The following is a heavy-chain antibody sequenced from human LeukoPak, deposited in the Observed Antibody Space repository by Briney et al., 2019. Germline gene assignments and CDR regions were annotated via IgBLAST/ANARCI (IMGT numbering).Heavy chain of an antibody. J-gene: IGHJ3*02. D-gene: IGHD6-19*01. V-gene: IGHV1-2*02. Sequence: ASVKVSCKASGYTFSDYYIHWVRQAPGQGLEWMAWINPNSGGTNYAQRFEGRVTMTRDTSISTAYMELSRLTSDDTAVYYCAGDLEVAAAFDIWGQGTMVTVSS. CDR3: AGDLEVAAAFDI. CDR1: GYTFSDYY. CDR2: INPNSGGT.